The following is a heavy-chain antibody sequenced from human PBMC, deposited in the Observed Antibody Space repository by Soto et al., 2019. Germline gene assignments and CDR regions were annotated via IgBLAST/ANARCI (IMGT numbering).Heavy chain of an antibody. J-gene: IGHJ3*02. CDR1: GSSFTSYW. CDR3: ARRSIKFGVVIKGFDAFDI. V-gene: IGHV5-51*01. D-gene: IGHD3-3*01. CDR2: IYPGDSDT. Sequence: SLQISCKGSGSSFTSYWIGWVRQMTGKGLEWMGIIYPGDSDTRYSPSFQGQVTISADKSISTAYLQSSSLKASDTAMYYFARRSIKFGVVIKGFDAFDIWGQGTMVTVS.